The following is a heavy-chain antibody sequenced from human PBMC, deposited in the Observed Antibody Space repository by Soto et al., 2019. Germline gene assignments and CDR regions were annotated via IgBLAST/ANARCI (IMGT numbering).Heavy chain of an antibody. Sequence: GGSLRLSXAASGFTFGNFVMRWVRQTPGKGLEWVSTITESGGDTYYTDSVKGRFTISRDNSKNTLYLQMTSLRAEDTALYYCTRASSDRNHMEVWGPGTTVTVSS. CDR1: GFTFGNFV. CDR2: ITESGGDT. V-gene: IGHV3-23*01. CDR3: TRASSDRNHMEV. J-gene: IGHJ6*02.